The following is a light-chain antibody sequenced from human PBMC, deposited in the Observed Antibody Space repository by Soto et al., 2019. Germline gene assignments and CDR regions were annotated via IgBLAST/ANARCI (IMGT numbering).Light chain of an antibody. J-gene: IGKJ2*03. Sequence: DIVLTQSPGTLSLSPGERVTVSCRASQGVTNGYLAWYQQKPGQAPRLLIYGASIRATGIPERFSGSGSGTDFSLTINRLEPEDSAVYYCQQYDRSPYGFGQGTKLEI. CDR2: GAS. CDR3: QQYDRSPYG. V-gene: IGKV3-20*01. CDR1: QGVTNGY.